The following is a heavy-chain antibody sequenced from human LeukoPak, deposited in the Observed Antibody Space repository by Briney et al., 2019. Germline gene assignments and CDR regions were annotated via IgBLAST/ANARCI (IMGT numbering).Heavy chain of an antibody. CDR1: GFTFISHT. D-gene: IGHD6-6*01. CDR3: AKGRGLAVRPPNVGFFDQ. CDR2: VSGNGANT. J-gene: IGHJ4*02. V-gene: IGHV3-23*01. Sequence: GESLRLSCAASGFTFISHTMSWIRQAPGKGLEWVSGVSGNGANTYYADSVKGRFTISRDKVVNTLYLQMNSLRLDDTAVYYCAKGRGLAVRPPNVGFFDQWGLGTLVTVSS.